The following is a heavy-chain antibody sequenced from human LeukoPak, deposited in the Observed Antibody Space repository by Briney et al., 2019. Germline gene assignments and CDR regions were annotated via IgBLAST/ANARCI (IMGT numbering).Heavy chain of an antibody. J-gene: IGHJ4*02. D-gene: IGHD3-10*01. CDR1: GGSFSSYY. V-gene: IGHV4-59*01. CDR2: IYYSGST. CDR3: ARSPGYGSGSYYPY. Sequence: PSETLSLTCAVYGGSFSSYYWSWIRQPPGKGLEWIGYIYYSGSTNYNPSLKSRVTISVDTSKNQFSLKLSSVTAADTAVYYCARSPGYGSGSYYPYWGQGTLVTVSS.